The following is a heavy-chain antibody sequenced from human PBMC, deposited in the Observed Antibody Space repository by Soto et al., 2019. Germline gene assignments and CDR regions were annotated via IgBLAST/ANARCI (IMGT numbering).Heavy chain of an antibody. D-gene: IGHD6-6*01. CDR1: GGTFSSYA. CDR3: ASLSIAARPTDY. CDR2: IIPIFGTA. V-gene: IGHV1-69*06. Sequence: AASVKVSCKASGGTFSSYAISWVRQAPGQGLEWMGGIIPIFGTANYAQKFQGRVTITADKSTSTAYMELSSLRSEDTAVYYCASLSIAARPTDYWGQGTLVTVSS. J-gene: IGHJ4*02.